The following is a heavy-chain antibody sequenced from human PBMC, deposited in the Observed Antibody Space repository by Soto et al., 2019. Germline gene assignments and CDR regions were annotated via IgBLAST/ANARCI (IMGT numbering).Heavy chain of an antibody. D-gene: IGHD4-17*01. V-gene: IGHV1-8*01. CDR2: LNPNSGNT. Sequence: QVQLVQSGAEVKKPGASVKVSCKASGYTFTSYDIHWVRQATGQGLEWMGWLNPNSGNTCYAQKFQGRVTTTRNTSISTAYLELSSLRSEDTAGYYWARTLYGANVDYWGQGPLVTVSS. CDR1: GYTFTSYD. CDR3: ARTLYGANVDY. J-gene: IGHJ4*02.